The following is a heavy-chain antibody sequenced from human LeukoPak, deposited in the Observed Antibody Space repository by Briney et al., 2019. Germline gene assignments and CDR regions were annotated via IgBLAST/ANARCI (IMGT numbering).Heavy chain of an antibody. D-gene: IGHD1-20*01. V-gene: IGHV1-46*01. CDR1: GYTFTSYY. CDR2: INPSGGST. Sequence: EASVKVSCKASGYTFTSYYMHWVRQAPGQGLEWMGIINPSGGSTSYAQKFQGRVTMTRDTSTSTVYMELSSLRSEDTAVYYCARDSGITGTTGAIDYWGQGTLVTVSS. J-gene: IGHJ4*02. CDR3: ARDSGITGTTGAIDY.